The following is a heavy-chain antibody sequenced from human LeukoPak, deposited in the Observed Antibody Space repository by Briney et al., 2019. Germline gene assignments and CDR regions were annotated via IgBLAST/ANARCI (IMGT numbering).Heavy chain of an antibody. V-gene: IGHV4-61*02. Sequence: SETLSLTCTVSGGSISSGSYYWSWIRQPAGNGLEWIGRIYTSGSTNYNPSLKSRVTISVDTSKNQFSLKLSSVTAADTAVYYCARESVTPYYYYMDVWGKGTTVTVSS. CDR1: GGSISSGSYY. D-gene: IGHD4-23*01. CDR2: IYTSGST. CDR3: ARESVTPYYYYMDV. J-gene: IGHJ6*03.